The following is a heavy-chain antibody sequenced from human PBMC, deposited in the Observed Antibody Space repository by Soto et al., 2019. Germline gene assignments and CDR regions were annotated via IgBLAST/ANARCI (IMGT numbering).Heavy chain of an antibody. V-gene: IGHV3-23*01. J-gene: IGHJ4*02. D-gene: IGHD3-9*01. CDR3: AKGTYDILTGLKTYFDY. CDR1: VFTCSSYA. CDR2: ISGSGGST. Sequence: WWSLRLSCSAPVFTCSSYAMSWVRQAPGKGLEWVSAISGSGGSTYYADSVKGRFTISRDNSKNTLYLQMNSLRAEDTAVYYCAKGTYDILTGLKTYFDYWGQGTLVTVSS.